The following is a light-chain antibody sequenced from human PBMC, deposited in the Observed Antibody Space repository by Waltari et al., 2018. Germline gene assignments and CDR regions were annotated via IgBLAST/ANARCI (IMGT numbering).Light chain of an antibody. CDR3: QQRSGGPT. J-gene: IGKJ1*01. CDR1: QSISSY. V-gene: IGKV3-11*01. Sequence: EVVLTQSPATLSLSPGERAIRSCRASQSISSYLEWYQQKPGQAPRLLIYGASNRATGIPARFSGSGSGTDFTLTISSLEPEDFAVYYCQQRSGGPTFGQGTKVEIK. CDR2: GAS.